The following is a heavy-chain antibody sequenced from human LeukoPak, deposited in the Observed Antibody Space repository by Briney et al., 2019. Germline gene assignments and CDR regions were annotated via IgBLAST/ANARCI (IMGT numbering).Heavy chain of an antibody. D-gene: IGHD5-12*01. CDR1: GGSISSGDYY. J-gene: IGHJ4*02. Sequence: SQTLSLTRTVSGGSISSGDYYWSWIRQPPGKGLEWIGYIYYSGSTYYNPSLKSRVTISVDTSKNQFSLKLSSVTAADTAVYYCARVDIVATIEYWGQGTLVTVSS. CDR3: ARVDIVATIEY. CDR2: IYYSGST. V-gene: IGHV4-30-4*01.